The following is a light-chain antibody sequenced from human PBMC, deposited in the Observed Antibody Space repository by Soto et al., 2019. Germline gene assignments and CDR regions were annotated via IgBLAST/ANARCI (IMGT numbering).Light chain of an antibody. CDR2: YDS. Sequence: SSELTQPPSVSVAPGKTARITCGGNNIGSKSVHWYQQKPGQAPVLVIYYDSDRPSGIPERFSGSNSGNTATLTISRVEAGDEADYYCQVWDSSSDRVVFGGGTKVTV. CDR3: QVWDSSSDRVV. J-gene: IGLJ2*01. CDR1: NIGSKS. V-gene: IGLV3-21*04.